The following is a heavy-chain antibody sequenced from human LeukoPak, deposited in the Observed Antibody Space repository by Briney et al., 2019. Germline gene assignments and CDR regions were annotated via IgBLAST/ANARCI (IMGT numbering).Heavy chain of an antibody. D-gene: IGHD5-18*01. V-gene: IGHV3-53*01. Sequence: GGSLRLSCAASGFTVSSNYMSWVRQAPGKGLEWVSVIYSGGSTYYADSVKGRFTISGDNSKNTLYLQMNSLRAEDTAVYYCARVGYSYGWGHFDYWGQGTLVTVSS. CDR3: ARVGYSYGWGHFDY. J-gene: IGHJ4*02. CDR1: GFTVSSNY. CDR2: IYSGGST.